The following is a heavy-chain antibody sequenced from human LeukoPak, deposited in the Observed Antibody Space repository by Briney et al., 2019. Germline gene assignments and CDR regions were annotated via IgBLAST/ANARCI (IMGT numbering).Heavy chain of an antibody. CDR3: VSAPGYSSGWYWFDP. J-gene: IGHJ5*02. CDR1: GFTFSSYA. CDR2: ISSNGGST. V-gene: IGHV3-64D*06. D-gene: IGHD6-19*01. Sequence: GGSLRLSCSASGFTFSSYAMHWVRQAPGKGLEYVSAISSNGGSTYYADSVKGRFTISRDSSKNTLYLQMSSPRAEDTAVYYCVSAPGYSSGWYWFDPWGQGTLVTVSS.